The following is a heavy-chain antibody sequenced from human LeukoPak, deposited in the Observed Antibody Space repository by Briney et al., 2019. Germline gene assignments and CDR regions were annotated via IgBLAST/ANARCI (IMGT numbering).Heavy chain of an antibody. V-gene: IGHV6-1*01. J-gene: IGHJ6*03. D-gene: IGHD6-6*01. CDR3: ARVTAARNYYYYYYMDV. CDR2: TYYRSKWYN. CDR1: GDSVSSNSAA. Sequence: SQILSLTCAISGDSVSSNSAAWNWIRQSPSRGLEWLGRTYYRSKWYNDYAVSVKSRITINPDTSKNQFSLQLNSVTPEDTAVYYCARVTAARNYYYYYYMDVWGKGTTVTVSS.